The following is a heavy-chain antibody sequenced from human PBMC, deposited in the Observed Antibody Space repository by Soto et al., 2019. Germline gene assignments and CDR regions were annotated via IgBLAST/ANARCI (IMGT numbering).Heavy chain of an antibody. J-gene: IGHJ5*02. CDR3: ARESSWSVGWFDP. CDR2: IYPGDSDT. Sequence: GESLKIACNGSGYSFTSYWIGWVRQMPGKGLEWMGIIYPGDSDTRYGPSFQGQVTISADKSISTAYLQWSSLKASDTAMYYCARESSWSVGWFDPWGQGTLVTVSS. D-gene: IGHD6-13*01. V-gene: IGHV5-51*01. CDR1: GYSFTSYW.